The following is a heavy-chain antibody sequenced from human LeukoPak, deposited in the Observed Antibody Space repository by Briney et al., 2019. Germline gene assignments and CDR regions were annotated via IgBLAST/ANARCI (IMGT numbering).Heavy chain of an antibody. D-gene: IGHD3-10*01. CDR3: ARAVYVNYYGSGSYWNY. CDR2: INHSGST. Sequence: SETLSLTCAVYGGSFSGHYWSWIRQPPGKGLEWIGEINHSGSTNYNPSLKSRVTISVDTSKNQFSLKLSSVTAADTAVYYCARAVYVNYYGSGSYWNYWGQGTLVTVSS. CDR1: GGSFSGHY. V-gene: IGHV4-34*01. J-gene: IGHJ4*02.